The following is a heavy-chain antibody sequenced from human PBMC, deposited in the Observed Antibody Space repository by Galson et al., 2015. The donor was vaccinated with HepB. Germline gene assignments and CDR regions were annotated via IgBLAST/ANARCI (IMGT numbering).Heavy chain of an antibody. CDR2: ISYDGSNK. D-gene: IGHD5-24*01. Sequence: SLRLSCAASGFTFSSYAMHWVRQAPGKGLEWVAVISYDGSNKYYADSVKGRFAISRDNAKNSLYLQMNSLRAEDTAVYYCARSSMGGYNLDEKAYWGQGTLVTVSS. V-gene: IGHV3-30*09. CDR1: GFTFSSYA. J-gene: IGHJ4*02. CDR3: ARSSMGGYNLDEKAY.